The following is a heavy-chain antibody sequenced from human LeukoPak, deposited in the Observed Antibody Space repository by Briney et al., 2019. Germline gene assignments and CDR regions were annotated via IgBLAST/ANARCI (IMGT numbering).Heavy chain of an antibody. V-gene: IGHV4-34*01. CDR2: INHSGST. D-gene: IGHD1-26*01. CDR1: GGSFSGYY. Sequence: SETLPLTCAVSGGSFSGYYWSWIRQPPGKGLEWIGEINHSGSTNYNPSLKSRVTISVDTSENQFSLKLSSVTAADTAVYYCARVRGATGYWGQGTLVTVSS. CDR3: ARVRGATGY. J-gene: IGHJ4*02.